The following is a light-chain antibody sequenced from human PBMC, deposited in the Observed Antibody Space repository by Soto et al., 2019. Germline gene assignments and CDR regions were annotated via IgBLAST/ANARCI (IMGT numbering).Light chain of an antibody. CDR2: GTS. J-gene: IGKJ4*01. V-gene: IGKV3-20*01. CDR3: QQYGSSPPLT. Sequence: EIVLTQSPATLSLSPGERATLSCRCSQSVSSSYLAWYQQKPGQAPRLLIHGTSTRATGIPDRFSGSGSGTDFTLTISRLEPEDFAVYYCQQYGSSPPLTFGGGTKVDI. CDR1: QSVSSSY.